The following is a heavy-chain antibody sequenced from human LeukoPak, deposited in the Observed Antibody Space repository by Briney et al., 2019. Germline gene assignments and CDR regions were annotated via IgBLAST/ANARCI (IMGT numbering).Heavy chain of an antibody. Sequence: GEFLKISCKGSGYSFTSYWIGWVRQMPGKGLEWMGIIYPGDSDTRYSPSFQGQVTISADKSISTAYLQWSSLKASDTAMYYCARRGRSAGYCSGGSCYSYWFDPWGQGTLVTVSS. CDR2: IYPGDSDT. D-gene: IGHD2-15*01. CDR3: ARRGRSAGYCSGGSCYSYWFDP. V-gene: IGHV5-51*01. J-gene: IGHJ5*02. CDR1: GYSFTSYW.